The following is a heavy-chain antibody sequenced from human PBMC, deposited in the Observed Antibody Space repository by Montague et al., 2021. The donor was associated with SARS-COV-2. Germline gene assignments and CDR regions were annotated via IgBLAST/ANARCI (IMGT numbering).Heavy chain of an antibody. CDR1: GFSLSTSGMC. V-gene: IGHV2-70*11. Sequence: PALVKPTQTLTLTCTFSGFSLSTSGMCVSWIRQPPGKALEWLARIDWDDDKYYSTSLKTRITISKDTSKNQVVLTMTNMDPVDTATYYCARETGTTVSLDYWGQGTLVTVSS. CDR2: IDWDDDK. D-gene: IGHD1-7*01. CDR3: ARETGTTVSLDY. J-gene: IGHJ4*02.